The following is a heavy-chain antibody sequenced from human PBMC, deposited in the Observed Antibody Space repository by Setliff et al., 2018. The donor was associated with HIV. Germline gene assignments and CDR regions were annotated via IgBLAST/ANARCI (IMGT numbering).Heavy chain of an antibody. CDR1: GYTFTNYY. CDR2: INPNSGGT. J-gene: IGHJ5*02. V-gene: IGHV1-2*02. D-gene: IGHD3-10*01. Sequence: ASVKVSCKASGYTFTNYYLHWVRQAPGQGLEWMGWINPNSGGTNYAQKFQGRVAMTRDTSISTAYMELSRLRYDDTAIYYCARDPFLWEVTPPWGQGTLVTVSS. CDR3: ARDPFLWEVTPP.